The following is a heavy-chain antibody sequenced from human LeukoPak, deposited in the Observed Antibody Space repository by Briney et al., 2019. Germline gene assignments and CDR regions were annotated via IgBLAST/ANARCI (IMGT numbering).Heavy chain of an antibody. CDR1: GGPISSGGYY. Sequence: PSETLSLTCTVSGGPISSGGYYWSWIRQHPGKGLEWIGYIYYSGSTYYNPSLKSRVTISVDTSKNQFSLKLSSVTAADTAVYYCARATPQTAEFDYWGQGTLVTVSS. V-gene: IGHV4-31*03. J-gene: IGHJ4*02. D-gene: IGHD2-21*02. CDR2: IYYSGST. CDR3: ARATPQTAEFDY.